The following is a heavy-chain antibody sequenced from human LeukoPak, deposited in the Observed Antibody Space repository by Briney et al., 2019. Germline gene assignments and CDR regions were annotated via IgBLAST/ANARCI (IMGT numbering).Heavy chain of an antibody. CDR1: GFTFNTYL. D-gene: IGHD3-22*01. CDR2: INPDGRTT. V-gene: IGHV3-74*01. Sequence: GGSLRLSCAASGFTFNTYLMHWVRQAPGKGLVWVSRINPDGRTTNYADSVKGRFTISRDNAKNTLYLQMNSLRVEDTATYYCAKVDGSGNSIFDYWGQGTLVPVSS. CDR3: AKVDGSGNSIFDY. J-gene: IGHJ4*02.